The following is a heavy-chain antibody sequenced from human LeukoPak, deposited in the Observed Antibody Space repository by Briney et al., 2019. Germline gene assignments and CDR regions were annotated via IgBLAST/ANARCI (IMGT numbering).Heavy chain of an antibody. J-gene: IGHJ6*02. V-gene: IGHV1-46*01. CDR3: ARAPGSSSWYAYYYYYGMDV. CDR2: IAPSSGTT. Sequence: ASVKVSCKASGYTFTSNYMHWVRQAPGQGLEWMGVIAPSSGTTSYAQKFQGRVTMTRDTSTSTLYMELSSLRSEDTAVYYCARAPGSSSWYAYYYYYGMDVWGQGTTVTVSS. D-gene: IGHD6-13*01. CDR1: GYTFTSNY.